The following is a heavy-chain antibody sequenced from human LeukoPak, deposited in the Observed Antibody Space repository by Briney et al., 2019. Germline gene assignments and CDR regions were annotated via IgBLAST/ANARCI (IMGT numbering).Heavy chain of an antibody. CDR2: IKQDGSEK. Sequence: GGSMRLSCAASGITFSRFWMSWVRQAPGKGLEWVANIKQDGSEKYYVDSVKGRFTISRDNAKNSLYLQMNSLRAEDTAVYYCARARTVTKYYFDYWGQGTLVTVSS. D-gene: IGHD4-17*01. J-gene: IGHJ4*02. CDR1: GITFSRFW. CDR3: ARARTVTKYYFDY. V-gene: IGHV3-7*03.